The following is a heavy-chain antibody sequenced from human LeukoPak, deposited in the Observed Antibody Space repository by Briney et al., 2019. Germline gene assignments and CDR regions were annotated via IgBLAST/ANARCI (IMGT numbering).Heavy chain of an antibody. CDR1: GGSFSGYY. CDR3: ARAVSGWYKYFDY. J-gene: IGHJ4*02. Sequence: SETLSLTCAVYGGSFSGYYWSWIRQPPGKGLEWIGEINHSGSTNYNPSLKGRVTISVDTSKNQFSLKLSSVTAADTAVYYCARAVSGWYKYFDYWGQGTLVTVSS. V-gene: IGHV4-34*01. D-gene: IGHD6-19*01. CDR2: INHSGST.